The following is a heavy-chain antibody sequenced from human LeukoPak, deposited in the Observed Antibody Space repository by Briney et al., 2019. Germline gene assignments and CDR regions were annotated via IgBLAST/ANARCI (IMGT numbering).Heavy chain of an antibody. CDR2: ITGSSTNI. CDR1: GFTFSAYS. CDR3: ASGGRFGDY. Sequence: PGGSLRLSCAASGFTFSAYSMNWVRQAPGQRLEWVSSITGSSTNIKYADSVKGRFTISRDNAENSLYLQMDSLRVEDTAVYYCASGGRFGDYWGQGTLVTVSS. D-gene: IGHD3-10*01. V-gene: IGHV3-21*06. J-gene: IGHJ4*02.